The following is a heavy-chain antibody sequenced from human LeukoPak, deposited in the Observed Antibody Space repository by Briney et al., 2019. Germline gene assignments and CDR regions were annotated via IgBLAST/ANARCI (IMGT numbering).Heavy chain of an antibody. CDR2: ISYDGSNK. J-gene: IGHJ1*01. Sequence: GRSLRLSCAASGFTFSSYAMHWVRQAPGKGLEWVSVISYDGSNKYYADSVKGRFTISRDNSKNTLYLQMNSLRAEDTAVYYCARDLYYYDSSGYRLQYEYFQHWGQGTLVTVSS. D-gene: IGHD3-22*01. CDR1: GFTFSSYA. V-gene: IGHV3-30-3*01. CDR3: ARDLYYYDSSGYRLQYEYFQH.